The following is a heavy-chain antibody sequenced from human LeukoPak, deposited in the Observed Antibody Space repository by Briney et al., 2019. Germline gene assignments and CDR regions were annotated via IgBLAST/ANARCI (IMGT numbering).Heavy chain of an antibody. CDR1: GGTFSSYA. CDR2: IIPIFGTV. D-gene: IGHD5-24*01. V-gene: IGHV1-69*13. CDR3: ARAVEMATIKEFNY. J-gene: IGHJ4*02. Sequence: GASVKVSCKASGGTFSSYAISWGGQAPGQGLEWMGGIIPIFGTVNYAQKFQGRVTITADESTSTAYMELSSLRSEDTAVYYGARAVEMATIKEFNYWGQGTLVTVSS.